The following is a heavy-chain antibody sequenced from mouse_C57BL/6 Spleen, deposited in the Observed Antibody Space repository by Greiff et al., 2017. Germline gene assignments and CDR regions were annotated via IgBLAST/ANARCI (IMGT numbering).Heavy chain of an antibody. D-gene: IGHD3-2*02. CDR3: ARRGQLRLQDYAMDY. Sequence: EVQLVESGGGLVKPGGSLKLSCAASGFTFSDYGMHWVRQAPEKGLEWVAYISSGSSTNYYADTVKGRFTISRDNAKNTLFLQMTSLRSEDTAMYYCARRGQLRLQDYAMDYWGQGTSVTVSS. J-gene: IGHJ4*01. CDR1: GFTFSDYG. V-gene: IGHV5-17*01. CDR2: ISSGSSTN.